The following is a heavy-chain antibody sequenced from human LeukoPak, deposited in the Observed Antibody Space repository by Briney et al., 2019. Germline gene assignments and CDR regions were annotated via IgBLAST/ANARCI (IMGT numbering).Heavy chain of an antibody. CDR1: GGSISSYY. CDR3: AGHHPRNTVDF. J-gene: IGHJ4*02. V-gene: IGHV4-59*08. CDR2: ISDIGSI. Sequence: SETLSLTCTVSGGSISSYYWSWIRQPPGKGPEWIAYISDIGSINYNPSLKSRVTISLDTSKNQFSLKLSSVTAADTAVYYCAGHHPRNTVDFWGQGTLVTVSS. D-gene: IGHD2-8*02.